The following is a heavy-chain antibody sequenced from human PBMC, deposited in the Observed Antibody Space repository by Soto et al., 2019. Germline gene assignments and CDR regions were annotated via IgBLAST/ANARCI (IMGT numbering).Heavy chain of an antibody. CDR3: ARESSSWYLSAFDI. CDR1: GFTFSSYA. J-gene: IGHJ3*02. D-gene: IGHD6-13*01. CDR2: ISYDGSNK. Sequence: QVQLVESGGGVVQPGRSLRLSCAASGFTFSSYAMHWVRQAPGKGLEWVAVISYDGSNKYYADSVKGRFTISRDNSKNPLHLQMNSLRAEDTAVYYCARESSSWYLSAFDIWGQGTMVTVSS. V-gene: IGHV3-30-3*01.